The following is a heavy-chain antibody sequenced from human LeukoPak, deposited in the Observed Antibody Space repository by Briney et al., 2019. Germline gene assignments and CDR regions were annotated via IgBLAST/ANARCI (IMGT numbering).Heavy chain of an antibody. V-gene: IGHV3-7*01. J-gene: IGHJ4*02. Sequence: GGSLRLSCAASGFTFSSYWMSWVRQAPGKGLEWVANIKQDRSEKYYVDSVKGRFTISRDNAKNSLYLQMNSLRAEDTAVYYCARGPHSSGWYYFDYWGQGTLVTVSS. CDR1: GFTFSSYW. CDR3: ARGPHSSGWYYFDY. D-gene: IGHD6-19*01. CDR2: IKQDRSEK.